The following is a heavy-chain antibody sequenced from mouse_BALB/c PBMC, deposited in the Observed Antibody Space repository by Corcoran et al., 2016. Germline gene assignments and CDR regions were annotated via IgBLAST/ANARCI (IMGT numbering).Heavy chain of an antibody. D-gene: IGHD1-2*01. CDR2: INTYTGEP. Sequence: QIQLVQSGPELKKPGETVKISCKASGYTFTNYGMNWVKQAPGKGLKWMGWINTYTGEPTYADDFKGRFAFSLETSASTAYLQINNPKNEDTATYVCATFITTAGLVTYYAMDYWGQGTSVTVSS. CDR3: ATFITTAGLVTYYAMDY. CDR1: GYTFTNYG. V-gene: IGHV9-3-1*01. J-gene: IGHJ4*01.